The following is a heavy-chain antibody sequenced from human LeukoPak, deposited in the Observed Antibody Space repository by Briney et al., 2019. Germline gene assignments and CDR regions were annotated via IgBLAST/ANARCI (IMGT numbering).Heavy chain of an antibody. CDR3: AKGSGWYV. J-gene: IGHJ4*02. Sequence: GLEWVSVISGSGGSTDYADSVKGRFTISRDNSKNTLYLQINSLRAEDTAVYYCAKGSGWYVWGQGTLVTVSS. D-gene: IGHD6-19*01. V-gene: IGHV3-23*01. CDR2: ISGSGGST.